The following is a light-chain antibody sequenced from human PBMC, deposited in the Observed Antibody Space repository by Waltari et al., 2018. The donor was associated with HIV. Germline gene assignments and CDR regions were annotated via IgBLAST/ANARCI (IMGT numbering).Light chain of an antibody. V-gene: IGLV6-57*02. CDR3: QSFHGITAV. CDR2: KDD. CDR1: SGRVASNY. Sequence: NFMLTQPHSVSASPGKTVTISCTGSSGRVASNYVQWYQPRPGSAPTTVIYKDDQRPSGGPGRFSGSITSSSNSASLTISGLKTEDEADYYCQSFHGITAVFGGGTKLTVL. J-gene: IGLJ3*02.